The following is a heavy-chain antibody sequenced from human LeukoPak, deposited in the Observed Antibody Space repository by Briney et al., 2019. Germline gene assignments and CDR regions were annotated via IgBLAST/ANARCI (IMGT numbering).Heavy chain of an antibody. V-gene: IGHV3-30*18. D-gene: IGHD4-23*01. J-gene: IGHJ4*02. CDR3: AKHITRYGGNAVDY. CDR1: GFAFSSYG. CDR2: ISYDGSDK. Sequence: GSLRLSCAASGFAFSSYGMHWVRQAPGKGLEWVAVISYDGSDKYYADSVKGRFTISRDNSKNTLYLQMNSLRAEDTAVYYCAKHITRYGGNAVDYWGQGTLVTVSS.